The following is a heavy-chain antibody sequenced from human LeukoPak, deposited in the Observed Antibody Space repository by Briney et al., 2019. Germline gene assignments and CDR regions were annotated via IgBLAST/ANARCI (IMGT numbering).Heavy chain of an antibody. J-gene: IGHJ5*02. D-gene: IGHD2-8*01. CDR1: GYILTDYY. Sequence: EASVKVSCRASGYILTDYYINWARQAPGQGLEYLGWLNCGSGDTKYAQKFQGRVTMTRDKSISTAYMELSRLTSDDTAIYYCARSKNGVLQFAPSGQGPLVTVSS. CDR2: LNCGSGDT. V-gene: IGHV1-2*02. CDR3: ARSKNGVLQFAP.